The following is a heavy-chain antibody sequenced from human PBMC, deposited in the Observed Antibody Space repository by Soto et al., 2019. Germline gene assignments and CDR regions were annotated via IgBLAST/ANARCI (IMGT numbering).Heavy chain of an antibody. CDR2: IYYSGTT. Sequence: QVQLQESGPGLVKPSQTLSLTCTVSGGSIDSGGSYWSWIRQSPGEGLEWLGYIYYSGTTYYNPSLKSRVSISLDTSKNQFSLKLNSVTAADTAISYCASGHCFSSSCSYLDLWGRGTLVTVSS. CDR1: GGSIDSGGSY. J-gene: IGHJ2*01. CDR3: ASGHCFSSSCSYLDL. D-gene: IGHD2-2*01. V-gene: IGHV4-31*03.